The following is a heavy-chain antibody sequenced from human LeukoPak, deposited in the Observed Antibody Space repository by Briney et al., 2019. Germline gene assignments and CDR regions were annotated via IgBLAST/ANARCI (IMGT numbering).Heavy chain of an antibody. CDR1: GFTVSSNY. CDR3: VKDRAANLYGSGAFEY. D-gene: IGHD3-10*01. Sequence: GGSLRLSCAASGFTVSSNYMSWVRQAPWKGLEWVSGIDWNSGAIGYADSVKGRFTISRDNAKNSLYLQMNSLRAEDTALYYCVKDRAANLYGSGAFEYWGQGTLVTVSS. V-gene: IGHV3-9*01. CDR2: IDWNSGAI. J-gene: IGHJ4*02.